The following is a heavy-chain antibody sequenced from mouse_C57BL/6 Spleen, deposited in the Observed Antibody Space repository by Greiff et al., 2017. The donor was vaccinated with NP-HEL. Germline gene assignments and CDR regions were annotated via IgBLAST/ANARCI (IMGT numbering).Heavy chain of an antibody. J-gene: IGHJ2*01. V-gene: IGHV1-18*01. CDR3: GRRDGSNSFDY. Sequence: EVQLQQSGPELVKPGASVKIPCKASGYTFTDYNMDWVKQSHGKSLEWIGDINPNNGGTSYNQKFKGKATLTVDKYSSTAYMELRSLPSEDTAVYYGGRRDGSNSFDYWGQGTTLTVSS. D-gene: IGHD1-1*01. CDR2: INPNNGGT. CDR1: GYTFTDYN.